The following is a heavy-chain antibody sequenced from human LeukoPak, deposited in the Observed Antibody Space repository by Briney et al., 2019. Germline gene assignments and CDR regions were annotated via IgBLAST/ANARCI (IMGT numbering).Heavy chain of an antibody. CDR2: ISGSSGST. J-gene: IGHJ4*02. D-gene: IGHD1-26*01. Sequence: GGSLRLSCAASGFTFSSYAMSWVRQAPGKGLEWVSAISGSSGSTYYADSVKGRFTISRDNSKNTLYLQMNSLRAEDTAVYYCAKLSWTVGATLNFDYWGQGTLVTVSS. V-gene: IGHV3-23*01. CDR3: AKLSWTVGATLNFDY. CDR1: GFTFSSYA.